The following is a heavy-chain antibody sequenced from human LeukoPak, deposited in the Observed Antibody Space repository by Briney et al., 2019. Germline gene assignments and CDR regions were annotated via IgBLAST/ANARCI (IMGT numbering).Heavy chain of an antibody. J-gene: IGHJ5*02. V-gene: IGHV3-66*01. CDR3: ARAVGANGWYDP. D-gene: IGHD4/OR15-4a*01. CDR1: GFTFSSHS. Sequence: GGSLRLSCAASGFTFSSHSMNWVRQAPGKGLEWVSIIYSGGTTYYADSVKGRFTISRDNSKNTLYLQMNSLRAEDTALYYCARAVGANGWYDPWGQGTLVTVSS. CDR2: IYSGGTT.